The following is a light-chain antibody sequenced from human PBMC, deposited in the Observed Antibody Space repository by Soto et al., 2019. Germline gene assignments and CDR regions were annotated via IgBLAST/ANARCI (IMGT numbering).Light chain of an antibody. V-gene: IGKV1-5*01. J-gene: IGKJ1*01. CDR1: QSIKYY. Sequence: DIQLTQSPPTLSASVGDRVTINCRASQSIKYYLAWYQQMPGKAPKLLIYGASSLQSGVPSRFSGSGSGTEFTLTISSLQPDDFATYFCQHHNSYSQTFGQGTKVDIK. CDR3: QHHNSYSQT. CDR2: GAS.